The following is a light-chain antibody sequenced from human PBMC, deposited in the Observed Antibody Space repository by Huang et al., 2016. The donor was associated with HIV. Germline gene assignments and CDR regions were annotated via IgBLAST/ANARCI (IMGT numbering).Light chain of an antibody. CDR2: DAS. J-gene: IGKJ4*01. Sequence: DIQMTQSPSSLSASVGDRVTITCQAGQDISNYLKWYHQKPGKAPKLLIYDASNLETGGPSRVSGSGSGTDFTFTISSLQPEDIATYYCQQYDSLPLTFGGGTKVEIK. CDR1: QDISNY. CDR3: QQYDSLPLT. V-gene: IGKV1-33*01.